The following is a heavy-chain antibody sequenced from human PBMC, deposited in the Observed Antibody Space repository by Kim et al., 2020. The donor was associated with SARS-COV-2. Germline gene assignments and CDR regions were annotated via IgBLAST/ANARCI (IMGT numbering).Heavy chain of an antibody. CDR2: ISSDNSYI. J-gene: IGHJ6*02. Sequence: GGSLRLSCAASGFTFSSYTMNWVRQAPGKGLEWVSAISSDNSYIYYAESVKGRFTISRDNAKNSLYLQMNSLRAEDTAVYYCASQWLVSHYMDVWGQGTTVTVSS. V-gene: IGHV3-21*01. CDR1: GFTFSSYT. D-gene: IGHD6-19*01. CDR3: ASQWLVSHYMDV.